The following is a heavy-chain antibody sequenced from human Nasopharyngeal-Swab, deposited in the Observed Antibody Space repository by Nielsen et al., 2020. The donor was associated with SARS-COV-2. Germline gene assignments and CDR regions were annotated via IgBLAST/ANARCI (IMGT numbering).Heavy chain of an antibody. CDR3: AGLSWFGESIYYFDY. CDR1: GYTFTSYA. Sequence: ASVKVSCKASGYTFTSYAMNWVRQAPGQGLEWMGWINTNTGNPTYAQGFTGRFVFSLDTSVSTAYLQISSLKAEDTAVYYCAGLSWFGESIYYFDYWGQGTLVTVSS. D-gene: IGHD3-10*01. V-gene: IGHV7-4-1*02. CDR2: INTNTGNP. J-gene: IGHJ4*02.